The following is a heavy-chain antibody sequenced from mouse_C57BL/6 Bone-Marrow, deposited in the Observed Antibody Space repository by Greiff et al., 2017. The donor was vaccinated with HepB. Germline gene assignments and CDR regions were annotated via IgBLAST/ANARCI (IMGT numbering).Heavy chain of an antibody. V-gene: IGHV3-8*01. Sequence: EVKVVESGPGLAKPSQTLSLTCSVTGYSITSDYWNWIRKFPGNKLEYMGYIIYSGSTYYNPSLKSRISITRDTSKNQYYLQLNSVTTEDTATYYCARYCTTVVAIDYWGQGTTLTVSS. D-gene: IGHD1-1*01. J-gene: IGHJ2*01. CDR1: GYSITSDY. CDR3: ARYCTTVVAIDY. CDR2: IIYSGST.